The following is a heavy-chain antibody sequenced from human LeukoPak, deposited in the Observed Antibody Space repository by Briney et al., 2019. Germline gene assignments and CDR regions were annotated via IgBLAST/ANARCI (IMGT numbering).Heavy chain of an antibody. J-gene: IGHJ4*02. D-gene: IGHD6-19*01. Sequence: SETLSLTCTVIGGSISSYYWSWIRQPPGKGLEWIGYIQDTGNTRYNSSLKSRVTISSDTSTNQISLKLSSVTAADTAVYYCARPESVYSSGWYYWGQGTLVTVSS. CDR1: GGSISSYY. CDR3: ARPESVYSSGWYY. V-gene: IGHV4-59*08. CDR2: IQDTGNT.